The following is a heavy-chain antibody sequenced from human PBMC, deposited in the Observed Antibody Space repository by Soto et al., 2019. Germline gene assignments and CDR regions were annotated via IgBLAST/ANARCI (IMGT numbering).Heavy chain of an antibody. CDR2: ISSTTNYI. CDR3: ARESEDLTSNFDY. V-gene: IGHV3-21*01. J-gene: IGHJ4*02. Sequence: GGSLRLSCAASGFTFTRYSMNWVRQAPGKGLEWVSSISSTTNYIYYADSMKGRFTVSRDNAKNSVYLEMNSLSAEDTAAYYCARESEDLTSNFDYWGQGTLVTVSS. CDR1: GFTFTRYS.